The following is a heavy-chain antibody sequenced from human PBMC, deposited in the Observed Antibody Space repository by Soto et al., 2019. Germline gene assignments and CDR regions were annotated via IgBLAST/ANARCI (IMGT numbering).Heavy chain of an antibody. CDR3: SRYHYDSSGYYYASWFDS. CDR1: GVSISGSSYY. Sequence: ETLSLTCSVSGVSISGSSYYWGWIRQPPGKGLEWIGSIHYSGATYYNPSLKSRLTISVDTSKNQFSLNLSSVTAADTAVYFCSRYHYDSSGYYYASWFDSWGQGTLVTVSS. CDR2: IHYSGAT. J-gene: IGHJ5*01. V-gene: IGHV4-39*01. D-gene: IGHD3-22*01.